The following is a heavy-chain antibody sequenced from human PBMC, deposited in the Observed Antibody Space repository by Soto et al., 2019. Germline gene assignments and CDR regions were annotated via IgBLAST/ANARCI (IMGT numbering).Heavy chain of an antibody. D-gene: IGHD2-15*01. CDR2: ISYDGSNK. CDR1: GFNFYSHG. J-gene: IGHJ4*02. V-gene: IGHV3-30*18. CDR3: AKDRSGVTVIDATQGFDS. Sequence: QVQLVESGGRVVQPGRSLRLSCATSGFNFYSHGMHWVRQSPGKGLEWVAVISYDGSNKYYMESVKGRFTISRDNSKNTLSLQMNSLRAEDTAVYYCAKDRSGVTVIDATQGFDSWGQGTLVTVSS.